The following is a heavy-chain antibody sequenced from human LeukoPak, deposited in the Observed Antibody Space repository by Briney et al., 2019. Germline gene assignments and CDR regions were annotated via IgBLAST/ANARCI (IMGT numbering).Heavy chain of an antibody. J-gene: IGHJ4*02. CDR2: ISWNSGSI. CDR3: AKDKAASPQYYFDY. CDR1: GFTFDDYA. Sequence: PSGGSLRLSCAASGFTFDDYAMHWVRQAPGKGLEWVSGISWNSGSIGYADSVKGRFTISRDNAKNSLYLQMNSLRAEDTALYYCAKDKAASPQYYFDYWGQGTLVTVSS. D-gene: IGHD2-15*01. V-gene: IGHV3-9*01.